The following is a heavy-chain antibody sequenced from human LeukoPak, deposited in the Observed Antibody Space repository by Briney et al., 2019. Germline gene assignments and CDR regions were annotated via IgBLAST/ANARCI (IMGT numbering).Heavy chain of an antibody. V-gene: IGHV1-18*04. CDR3: ARALLNAFDI. D-gene: IGHD1-26*01. CDR2: ISAYNGNT. Sequence: GASVKVSCKASGYTFTGYYMHWVRQAPGQGLEWMGWISAYNGNTNYAQKLQGRVTMTTDTSTSTAYMELRSLRSDDTAVYYCARALLNAFDIWGQGTMVTVSS. CDR1: GYTFTGYY. J-gene: IGHJ3*02.